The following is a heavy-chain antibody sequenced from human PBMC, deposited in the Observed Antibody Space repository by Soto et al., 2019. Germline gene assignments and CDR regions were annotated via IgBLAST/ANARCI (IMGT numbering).Heavy chain of an antibody. J-gene: IGHJ4*02. D-gene: IGHD3-22*01. CDR2: ISYDGSNK. V-gene: IGHV3-30*18. CDR1: GFTFSSYG. CDR3: AKGVVVITRLDY. Sequence: GGSLRLSCAASGFTFSSYGMHWVRQAPGKGLEWVAVISYDGSNKYYADSVKGRFTISRDNSKNTLHLQMNSLRAEDTAVYYCAKGVVVITRLDYWVQGT.